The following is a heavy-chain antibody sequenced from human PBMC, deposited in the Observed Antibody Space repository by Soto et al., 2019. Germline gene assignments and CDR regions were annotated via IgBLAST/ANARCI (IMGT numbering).Heavy chain of an antibody. V-gene: IGHV1-69*01. J-gene: IGHJ4*02. CDR2: IIPLFGTA. Sequence: QVQLVQSGAEVKKPGSSVKVSCKASGGTFSRYAISWVRQAPGQGLEWMGGIIPLFGTANYSQKFQGRVTITADESTSTAYVELSSLRSEDTAVYYCARLVRTIAARPDGDWGQGTLVTVSS. CDR1: GGTFSRYA. CDR3: ARLVRTIAARPDGD. D-gene: IGHD6-6*01.